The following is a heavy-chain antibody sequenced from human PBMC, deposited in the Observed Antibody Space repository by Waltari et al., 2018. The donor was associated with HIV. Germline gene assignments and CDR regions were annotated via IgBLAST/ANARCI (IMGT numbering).Heavy chain of an antibody. CDR3: TRLNYHFDF. CDR1: GFTFDNYG. V-gene: IGHV3-7*01. D-gene: IGHD3-10*01. J-gene: IGHJ4*02. Sequence: EVRLVESGGGLVQPGGSLRLSGVACGFTFDNYGMGWVRQAPGKGLEWVANIKFDGDEKNYVDSVKGRFTISRDDGKNSLYLQMNSLRAEDTAVYYCTRLNYHFDFWGRGTLVAVSS. CDR2: IKFDGDEK.